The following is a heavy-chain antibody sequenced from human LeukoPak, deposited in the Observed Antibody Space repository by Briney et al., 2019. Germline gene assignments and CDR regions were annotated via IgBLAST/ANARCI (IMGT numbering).Heavy chain of an antibody. D-gene: IGHD6-19*01. CDR3: ARDPSAVAGYFDY. CDR2: INNDGSTT. J-gene: IGHJ4*02. CDR1: GFTFSSYW. Sequence: PGGSLRLSCTASGFTFSSYWMHWVRHAPGKGLVCVSRINNDGSTTNYVDSVRGRFTISRDNAKNTLYLQINSLRAEDTAKYYCARDPSAVAGYFDYWGQGSLVTVSS. V-gene: IGHV3-74*01.